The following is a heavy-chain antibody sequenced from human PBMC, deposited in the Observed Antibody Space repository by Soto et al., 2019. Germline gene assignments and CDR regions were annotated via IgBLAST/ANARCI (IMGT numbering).Heavy chain of an antibody. D-gene: IGHD2-15*01. CDR3: ARDPNPHCSGGSCYSYYYYGMDV. Sequence: PSETLSLTCTVSGGSISSCGYYWSWIRQHPGKGLEWIGYIYYSGSTYYNPSLKSRVTISVDTSKNQFSLKLSSVTAADTAVYYCARDPNPHCSGGSCYSYYYYGMDVWGQGTTVTVSS. J-gene: IGHJ6*02. V-gene: IGHV4-31*03. CDR1: GGSISSCGYY. CDR2: IYYSGST.